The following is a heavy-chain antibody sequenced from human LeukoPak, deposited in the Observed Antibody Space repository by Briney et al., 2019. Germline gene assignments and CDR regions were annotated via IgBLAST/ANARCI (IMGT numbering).Heavy chain of an antibody. CDR2: IIPIFGTA. Sequence: ASVKVSCKASGGTFSSYAISWVRQAPGQGLKWMGGIIPIFGTANYAQKFQGRVTITTDESTSTAYMELSSLRSEDTAVYYCARGLYYDFWSGYLGTGDYYYYYMDVWGKGTTVTVSS. J-gene: IGHJ6*03. V-gene: IGHV1-69*05. D-gene: IGHD3-3*01. CDR3: ARGLYYDFWSGYLGTGDYYYYYMDV. CDR1: GGTFSSYA.